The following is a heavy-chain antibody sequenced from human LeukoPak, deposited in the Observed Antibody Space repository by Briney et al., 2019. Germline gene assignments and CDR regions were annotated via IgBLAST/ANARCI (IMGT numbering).Heavy chain of an antibody. D-gene: IGHD3-10*01. CDR2: KKFDGSEQ. J-gene: IGHJ6*03. V-gene: IGHV3-7*01. CDR3: ARDSPRGWSMDV. CDR1: GFTFGYYW. Sequence: GGSLRLSCAASGFTFGYYWMYWSGQAPGKGLEWVASKKFDGSEQYYLGSVKGRFTISRDNARNSLYLQMNSLRAEDTAMYYCARDSPRGWSMDVWGKGTTVTVSS.